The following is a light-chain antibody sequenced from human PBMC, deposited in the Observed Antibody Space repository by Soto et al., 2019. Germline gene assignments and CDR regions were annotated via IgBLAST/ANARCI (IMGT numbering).Light chain of an antibody. CDR1: QSVSTT. V-gene: IGKV3-15*01. Sequence: EIVMTQSPATLSLSPGERATLSCRASQSVSTTLAWYQHKPGQAPRLLIYGTSTRATGIPARFSGSGSGTEFTLTISSLQSEDFAVYYCQQSNNWPRTFGQGTKVDI. J-gene: IGKJ1*01. CDR3: QQSNNWPRT. CDR2: GTS.